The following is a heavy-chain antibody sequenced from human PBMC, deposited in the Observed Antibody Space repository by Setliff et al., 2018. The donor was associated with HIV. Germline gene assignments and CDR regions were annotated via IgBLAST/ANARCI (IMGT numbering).Heavy chain of an antibody. V-gene: IGHV4-59*08. Sequence: PSETLSLTCTVSNDSISTYYWSWVRQPPGKGLEWIGYVYFTGSTTYNPSLESRVAISVDTSRNQFSLKLNSVTAADTAMYYCARVVDADYLDYWGQGTPVTVSS. CDR3: ARVVDADYLDY. J-gene: IGHJ4*02. D-gene: IGHD2-15*01. CDR2: VYFTGST. CDR1: NDSISTYY.